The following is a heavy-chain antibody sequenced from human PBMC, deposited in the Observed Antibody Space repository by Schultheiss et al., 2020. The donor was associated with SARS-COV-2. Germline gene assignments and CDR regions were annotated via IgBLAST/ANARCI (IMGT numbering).Heavy chain of an antibody. Sequence: ESLKISCAVSGYSISSGYYWGWIRQPPGKGLEWIGSIYHSGSTYYNPSLKSRVTISVDTSKNQFSLKLSSVTAADTAVYYCASAVGATDSGLVYFDYWGQGTLVTVSS. J-gene: IGHJ4*02. CDR3: ASAVGATDSGLVYFDY. D-gene: IGHD1-26*01. CDR2: IYHSGST. V-gene: IGHV4-38-2*01. CDR1: GYSISSGYY.